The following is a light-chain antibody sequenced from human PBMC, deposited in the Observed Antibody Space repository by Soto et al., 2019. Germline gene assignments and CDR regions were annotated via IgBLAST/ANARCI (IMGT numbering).Light chain of an antibody. J-gene: IGLJ7*01. CDR3: SSYPTINPRACV. CDR2: EVT. V-gene: IGLV2-14*01. Sequence: QSALTQPASVSGSPGQSIPLSCTGTSGDIGSYNRVSWYQQHPGKAPKLIINEVTDRPSGVSNRFSGSKSGHTASLTNSGLYAKYEAEYFCSSYPTINPRACVFGTGTQLAVL. CDR1: SGDIGSYNR.